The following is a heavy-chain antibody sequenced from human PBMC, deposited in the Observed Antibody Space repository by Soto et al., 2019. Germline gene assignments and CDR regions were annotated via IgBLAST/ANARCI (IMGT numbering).Heavy chain of an antibody. CDR1: GFSLSTSGLG. CDR2: IYWDDDD. D-gene: IGHD3-10*01. J-gene: IGHJ4*02. CDR3: TRVIRGVIWN. Sequence: QITLEESGPTLVKPTQTLTLTCNFSGFSLSTSGLGVSWIRQPPGKALEWLALIYWDDDDRYSPSLKRRLSIRKDTAENQVALSLTNGDREDTATSFYTRVIRGVIWNWGQGTLVTVSS. V-gene: IGHV2-5*02.